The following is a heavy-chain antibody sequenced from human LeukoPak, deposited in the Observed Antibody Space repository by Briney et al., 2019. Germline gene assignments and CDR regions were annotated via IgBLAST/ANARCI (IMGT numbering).Heavy chain of an antibody. D-gene: IGHD6-19*01. CDR1: GFTFSSYA. J-gene: IGHJ5*02. CDR3: ATNGPYSSGFDH. V-gene: IGHV3-23*01. CDR2: ISGSGGST. Sequence: PGGSLRLSCAASGFTFSSYAMSWVRQAPGKGLEWVSAISGSGGSTYYADSVKGRFTISRDNSKNTLYLQMSSLRAEDTAVYYCATNGPYSSGFDHWGQGTLVTVSS.